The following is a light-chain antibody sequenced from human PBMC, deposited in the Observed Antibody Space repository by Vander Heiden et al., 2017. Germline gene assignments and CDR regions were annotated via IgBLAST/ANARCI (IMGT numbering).Light chain of an antibody. CDR1: QSLLHSNGYNY. Sequence: DFVMTQSSLSLPVTPGEPASITCRSSQSLLHSNGYNYLDWYLQKPGQSPQLLIYLGSNRASGVPDRFSGSGSGTDFTLKISRVEAEDVGVYYCMQALQTPFTFGSGTKVDIK. CDR2: LGS. J-gene: IGKJ3*01. CDR3: MQALQTPFT. V-gene: IGKV2-28*01.